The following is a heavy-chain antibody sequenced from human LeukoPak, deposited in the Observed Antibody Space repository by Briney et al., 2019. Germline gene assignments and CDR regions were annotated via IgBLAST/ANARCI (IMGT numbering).Heavy chain of an antibody. V-gene: IGHV3-23*01. Sequence: PGGSLRLSCAASGFTFSSNAMSSVRQAPGKGVEWVSAISGSGGTTYSADSVKGRFTISRDNSKNTLYLQMNSLRAEDTAVYYCAIETPYSSSWPDYYYYGMDVWGQGTTVTVSS. J-gene: IGHJ6*02. D-gene: IGHD6-13*01. CDR3: AIETPYSSSWPDYYYYGMDV. CDR2: ISGSGGTT. CDR1: GFTFSSNA.